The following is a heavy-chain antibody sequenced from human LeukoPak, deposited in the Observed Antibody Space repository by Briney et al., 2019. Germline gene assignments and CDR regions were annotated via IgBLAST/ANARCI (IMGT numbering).Heavy chain of an antibody. CDR3: ARPILTGDIDY. V-gene: IGHV5-51*01. D-gene: IGHD3-9*01. J-gene: IGHJ4*02. Sequence: GESPKIPCKGSGYSFTSYWIGWVRQMPGKGLEWMGIIYPGDSDTRYSPSFQGQVTISADKSISTAYLQWSSLKTSDTAMYYCARPILTGDIDYWGQGTLVTVSS. CDR2: IYPGDSDT. CDR1: GYSFTSYW.